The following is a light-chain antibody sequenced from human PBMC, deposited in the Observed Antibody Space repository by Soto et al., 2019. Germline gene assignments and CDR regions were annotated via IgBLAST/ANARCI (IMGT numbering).Light chain of an antibody. CDR2: HAS. CDR1: QDVRSH. J-gene: IGKJ4*01. Sequence: EVVMTQSPATLSVSPGERATLSCRASQDVRSHLAWYHQKPGQAPRLLISHASTRAAGVPARFSGSGSGTEFPLTIASLQSEDFAVYYCQQYDSWPLSFGGGTKVEIK. CDR3: QQYDSWPLS. V-gene: IGKV3-15*01.